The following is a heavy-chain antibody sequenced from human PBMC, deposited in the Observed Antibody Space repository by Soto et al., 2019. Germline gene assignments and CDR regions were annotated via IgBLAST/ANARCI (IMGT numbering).Heavy chain of an antibody. Sequence: EVQLLESGGGLVQPGGSLRLSCAASGFTFSSYAMSWVRQAPGKGLEWVSAISGSGGSTYYADSVKGRFTSSRDNSKNTLYLQMNSLRAEDTAVYYCAKLGKYSYGSEVDYWGQGTLVTVSS. CDR2: ISGSGGST. D-gene: IGHD5-18*01. CDR3: AKLGKYSYGSEVDY. V-gene: IGHV3-23*01. CDR1: GFTFSSYA. J-gene: IGHJ4*02.